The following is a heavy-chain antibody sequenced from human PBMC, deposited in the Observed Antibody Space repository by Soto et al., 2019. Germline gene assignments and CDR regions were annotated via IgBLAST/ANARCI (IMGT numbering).Heavy chain of an antibody. V-gene: IGHV4-34*01. D-gene: IGHD3-3*01. Sequence: SETLSLTCGIYGGYFSANYWSWIRQTPGKGLEWLGEINHAGSTDYNPSLKGRITISADTSKNQFSLKLSSMTAADTAVYYCATGGLFTSWGQGTXVTVSS. CDR1: GGYFSANY. J-gene: IGHJ1*01. CDR3: ATGGLFTS. CDR2: INHAGST.